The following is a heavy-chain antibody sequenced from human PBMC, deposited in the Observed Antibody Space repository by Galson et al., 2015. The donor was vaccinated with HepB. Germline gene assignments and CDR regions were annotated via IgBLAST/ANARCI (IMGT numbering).Heavy chain of an antibody. CDR2: ISAYNGNT. CDR3: ASGVPRSLFATDGAGYAFDI. CDR1: GYTFTSYG. V-gene: IGHV1-18*01. J-gene: IGHJ3*02. Sequence: SVKVSCKASGYTFTSYGISWVRQAPGQGLEWMGWISAYNGNTNYAQKLQGRVTMTTDTSTSTAYMELRSLRSDDTAVYYCASGVPRSLFATDGAGYAFDIWGQGTMVTVSS. D-gene: IGHD3-16*02.